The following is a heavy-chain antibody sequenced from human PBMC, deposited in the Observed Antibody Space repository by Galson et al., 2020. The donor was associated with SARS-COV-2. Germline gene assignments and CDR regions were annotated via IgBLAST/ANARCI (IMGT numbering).Heavy chain of an antibody. CDR2: ISYSGHT. J-gene: IGHJ5*02. D-gene: IGHD3-10*01. Sequence: SETLSLTCSVSGDSISSGNYYWSWIRQRPGRGLEWIGYISYSGHTYYIPSLMSQATLSVDTSKNQFSLKLSSVTAADTAVYYCARGSGSGDNNWFDPWGQGTQVTVSS. CDR3: ARGSGSGDNNWFDP. CDR1: GDSISSGNYY. V-gene: IGHV4-31*01.